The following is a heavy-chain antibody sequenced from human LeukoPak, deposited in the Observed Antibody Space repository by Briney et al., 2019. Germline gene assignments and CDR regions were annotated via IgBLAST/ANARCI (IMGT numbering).Heavy chain of an antibody. J-gene: IGHJ3*02. D-gene: IGHD3-10*01. V-gene: IGHV4-59*01. CDR3: ARDSRRELVHGFDI. Sequence: SETLSLTCSVSGGSISSYYCSWIRQPPGKGLEWIGYIDYSGSTNYNPSLKSRIIISVDTSKSQFSLKLTSVTAADTAVYYCARDSRRELVHGFDIWGQGTMVTVSA. CDR2: IDYSGST. CDR1: GGSISSYY.